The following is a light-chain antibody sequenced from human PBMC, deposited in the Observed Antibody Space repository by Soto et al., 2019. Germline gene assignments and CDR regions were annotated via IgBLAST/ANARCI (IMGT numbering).Light chain of an antibody. Sequence: QSALTQPASVSGSPGQSIIISCTGASSDVGDYNYVSWYQHHPGKAPKLLIYEVNNRPSGVSDRFSGSKSGNVASLTISWLQAEDEADYYCSSYTSSSTYVFGTGTKVTVL. CDR3: SSYTSSSTYV. CDR1: SSDVGDYNY. V-gene: IGLV2-14*01. CDR2: EVN. J-gene: IGLJ1*01.